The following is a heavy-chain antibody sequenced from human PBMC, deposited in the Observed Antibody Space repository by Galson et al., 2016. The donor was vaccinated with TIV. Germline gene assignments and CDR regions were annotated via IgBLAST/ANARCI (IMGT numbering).Heavy chain of an antibody. Sequence: SVKVSCKASGGTFSSNVFNWVRLAPGQGLEWMGVINPLFPTTNYAQRFQGRVTITADESTSTAYMELSGLRSGDTAVYYWAADRNTAFNTYPFYFGIADWGQGTTVIVSS. CDR1: GGTFSSNV. D-gene: IGHD5-18*01. V-gene: IGHV1-69*13. CDR2: INPLFPTT. J-gene: IGHJ6*02. CDR3: AADRNTAFNTYPFYFGIAD.